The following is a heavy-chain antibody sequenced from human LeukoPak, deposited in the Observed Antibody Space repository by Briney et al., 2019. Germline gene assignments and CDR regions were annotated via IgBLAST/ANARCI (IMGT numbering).Heavy chain of an antibody. V-gene: IGHV3-48*03. CDR1: GXTFSSYE. CDR3: ARGSGGRGLYFDC. Sequence: PGGSLRLSCAASGXTFSSYEFNWVRQAPGKGLEWVSSISISGGTIYYADSVKGRFTISRDNAKNSLFLQMNSLRAEDTAVYYCARGSGGRGLYFDCWGQGTLVTVSS. D-gene: IGHD2-15*01. CDR2: ISISGGTI. J-gene: IGHJ4*02.